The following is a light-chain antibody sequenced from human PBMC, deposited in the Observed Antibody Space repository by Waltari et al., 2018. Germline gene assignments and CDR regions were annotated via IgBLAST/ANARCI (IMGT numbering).Light chain of an antibody. V-gene: IGLV2-14*01. CDR2: DVN. CDR1: SLDVGGYDF. J-gene: IGLJ1*01. CDR3: TSYTSRHTLV. Sequence: QSALTQPASVSGSPGQSITLPCTGSSLDVGGYDFVSWYRQPPGKAPKVVIFDVNNRPSGVSDRVSGSKSGNTASLTISGLQAEDEGDYYCTSYTSRHTLVFGGGTKVTVL.